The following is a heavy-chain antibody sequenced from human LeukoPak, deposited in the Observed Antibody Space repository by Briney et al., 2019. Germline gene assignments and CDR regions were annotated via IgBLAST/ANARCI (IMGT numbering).Heavy chain of an antibody. D-gene: IGHD4-17*01. CDR3: AKKLGVTTYAAFDI. V-gene: IGHV3-30*02. CDR1: GFTFSRYG. J-gene: IGHJ3*02. Sequence: GGFLRLSCAASGFTFSRYGMNWVRQAPGKGLEWVAFIRFDGSNKYYADSVKGRFTISRDNSKNTLYLQTNSLRGEDTAVYYCAKKLGVTTYAAFDIWGQGTMVTVSS. CDR2: IRFDGSNK.